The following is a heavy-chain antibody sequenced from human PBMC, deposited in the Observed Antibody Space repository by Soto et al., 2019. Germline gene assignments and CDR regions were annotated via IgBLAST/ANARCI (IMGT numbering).Heavy chain of an antibody. CDR2: INHSGST. V-gene: IGHV4-34*01. CDR1: GGSFSGYF. CDR3: ARDLSGYYYGMDV. J-gene: IGHJ6*02. Sequence: KTSETLSLTCAVYGGSFSGYFWNWVRQPPGKGLEWIGEINHSGSTKYNPSLKSRVTLSVDTSKNQFSLRVFSVTAADTAVYYCARDLSGYYYGMDVWGQGTTVTVSS.